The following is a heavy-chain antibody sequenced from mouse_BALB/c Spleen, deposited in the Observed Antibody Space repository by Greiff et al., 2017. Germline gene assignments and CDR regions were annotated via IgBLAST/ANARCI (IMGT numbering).Heavy chain of an antibody. J-gene: IGHJ3*01. D-gene: IGHD1-1*01. CDR3: AREGGYYGSSPFAY. Sequence: EVMLVESGGGLVQPGGSLRLSCATSGFTFTDYYMSWVRQPPGKALEWLGFIRNKANGYTTEYSASVKGRFTISRDNSQSILYLQMNTLRAEDSATYYCAREGGYYGSSPFAYWGQGTLVTVSA. CDR1: GFTFTDYY. V-gene: IGHV7-3*02. CDR2: IRNKANGYTT.